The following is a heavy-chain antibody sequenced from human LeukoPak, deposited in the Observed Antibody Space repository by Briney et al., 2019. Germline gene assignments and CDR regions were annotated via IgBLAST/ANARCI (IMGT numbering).Heavy chain of an antibody. J-gene: IGHJ4*02. CDR1: GFTFSSYA. Sequence: GGSLRLSCAASGFTFSSYAMSWVRQYPGKGLEWVSGFSETDSGTYYADSVEGRFTISRDNSRNTLYLQMNSLGAEDTAEYFCAKVVRTGNSMFDFWGQGTLVTVSS. CDR2: FSETDSGT. V-gene: IGHV3-23*01. CDR3: AKVVRTGNSMFDF. D-gene: IGHD2/OR15-2a*01.